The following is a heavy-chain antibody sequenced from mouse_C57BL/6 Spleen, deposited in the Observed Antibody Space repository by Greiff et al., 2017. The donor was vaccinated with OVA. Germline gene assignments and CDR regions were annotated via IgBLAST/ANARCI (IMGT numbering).Heavy chain of an antibody. CDR3: ARETGPYYFDY. CDR2: ISYDGSN. V-gene: IGHV3-6*01. D-gene: IGHD4-1*01. CDR1: GYSITSGYY. J-gene: IGHJ2*01. Sequence: VQLKQSGPGLVKPSQSLSLTCSVTGYSITSGYYWNWIRQFPGNKLEWMGYISYDGSNNYNPSLKNRISITRDTSKNQFFLKLNSVTTEDTATYYCARETGPYYFDYWGQGTTLTVSS.